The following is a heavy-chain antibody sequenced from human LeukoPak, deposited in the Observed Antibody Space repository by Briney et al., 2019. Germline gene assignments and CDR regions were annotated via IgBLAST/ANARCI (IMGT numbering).Heavy chain of an antibody. J-gene: IGHJ4*02. CDR2: ISGSGGSA. CDR1: GFTFSSYA. CDR3: AKDNGGYFDY. V-gene: IGHV3-23*01. Sequence: GGSLRLSCAASGFTFSSYAMSWVRQAPGKGLEWVSAISGSGGSAYCADSVKGRFTISRDNSKNTLYLQMNSLRAEDTAVYYCAKDNGGYFDYWGQGTLVTVSS. D-gene: IGHD3-10*01.